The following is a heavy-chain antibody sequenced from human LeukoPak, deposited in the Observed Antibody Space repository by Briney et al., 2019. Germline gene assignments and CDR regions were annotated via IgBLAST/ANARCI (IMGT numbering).Heavy chain of an antibody. J-gene: IGHJ4*02. V-gene: IGHV3-74*01. CDR1: GFTFSSYW. Sequence: PGGSLRLSCAASGFTFSSYWMHWVRQAPGKGLVWVSRINTDGSSTSYADSVKGRFTISRDNAKNTLYLQMNSLRAEDTAVYYCAKDRKQWLVPFGYWGQGTLVTVSS. D-gene: IGHD6-19*01. CDR3: AKDRKQWLVPFGY. CDR2: INTDGSST.